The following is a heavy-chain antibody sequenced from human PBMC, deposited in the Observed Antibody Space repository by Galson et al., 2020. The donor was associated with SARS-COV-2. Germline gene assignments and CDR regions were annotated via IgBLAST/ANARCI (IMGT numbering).Heavy chain of an antibody. V-gene: IGHV3-21*01. CDR1: GITFSNYS. D-gene: IGHD4-17*01. J-gene: IGHJ3*02. Sequence: GASLKISCAASGITFSNYSMNWVRQAPGKGLEWVSSISSSSSYIYYADSVKGRFTISRDNAKNSLYLQMNSLRAEDTAVYYWAREYATVTTHAFDIWGQGTMITVSS. CDR2: ISSSSSYI. CDR3: AREYATVTTHAFDI.